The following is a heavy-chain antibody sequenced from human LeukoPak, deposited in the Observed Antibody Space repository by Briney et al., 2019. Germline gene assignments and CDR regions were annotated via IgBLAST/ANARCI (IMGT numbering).Heavy chain of an antibody. CDR2: ISSSSNTI. Sequence: GGSLRLSCAASGFTFSNYAMNWVRQAPGKGLEWVSYISSSSNTIYDADSVKGRFTISRDNAKNSLYLQMNSLRAEDTAVYYCAVSDYFDYWGQGTLVTVSS. CDR1: GFTFSNYA. D-gene: IGHD5/OR15-5a*01. CDR3: AVSDYFDY. J-gene: IGHJ4*02. V-gene: IGHV3-48*01.